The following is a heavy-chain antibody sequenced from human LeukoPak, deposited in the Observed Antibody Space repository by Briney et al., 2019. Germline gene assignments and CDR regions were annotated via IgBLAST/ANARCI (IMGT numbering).Heavy chain of an antibody. V-gene: IGHV3-23*01. CDR2: ISGSGGST. Sequence: GGSLRLSCAASGFTFSSYAMSWVRQAPGKGLEWVSAISGSGGSTYYADSVKGRFTISRDNSKNTLYLQMNSLRAEDTAVYYCAKDYSSSWRYYGMDVWGQGTTVTVSS. CDR3: AKDYSSSWRYYGMDV. D-gene: IGHD6-13*01. J-gene: IGHJ6*02. CDR1: GFTFSSYA.